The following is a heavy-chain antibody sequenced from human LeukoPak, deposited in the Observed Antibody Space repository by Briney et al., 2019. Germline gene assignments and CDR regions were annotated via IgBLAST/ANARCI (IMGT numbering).Heavy chain of an antibody. CDR1: GFTFSSYG. CDR3: ARDLRGSYYDY. CDR2: IWYDGSNK. D-gene: IGHD5/OR15-5a*01. V-gene: IGHV3-33*01. J-gene: IGHJ4*02. Sequence: PGRSLRLSCAASGFTFSSYGMHWVRQAPGKGLEWVAVIWYDGSNKYYADSVKGRFTISRDNSKNTLYLQMNSLRAEDTAVYYCARDLRGSYYDYWCQGTLVTVSS.